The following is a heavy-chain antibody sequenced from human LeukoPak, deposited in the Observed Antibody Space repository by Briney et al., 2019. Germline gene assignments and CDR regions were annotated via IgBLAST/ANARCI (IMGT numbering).Heavy chain of an antibody. V-gene: IGHV3-23*01. Sequence: GGSLRLSCAAPGFTFSSFGMSWVRQSPETGLEWVSVSGGSGGATHYAESVKGRFTISRDDSKNTLYLEMSRLRADDTAVYYCAKGKDFNGYYVDSWGQGTLVTVSS. J-gene: IGHJ4*02. CDR2: SGGSGGAT. D-gene: IGHD3-3*01. CDR1: GFTFSSFG. CDR3: AKGKDFNGYYVDS.